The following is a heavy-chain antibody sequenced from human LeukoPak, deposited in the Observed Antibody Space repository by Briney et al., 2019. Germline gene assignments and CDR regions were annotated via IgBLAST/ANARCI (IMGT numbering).Heavy chain of an antibody. CDR1: GGSFSGYY. CDR2: INHSGST. V-gene: IGHV4-34*01. CDR3: ARGKSHFWGGKVASDI. D-gene: IGHD3-3*02. Sequence: SETLSLTCAVYGGSFSGYYWSWIRQPPGKGLEWIGEINHSGSTNYNPSLKSRVTISVDTSKNQFSLKLSPVTAADTAVYYCARGKSHFWGGKVASDIWGQGTMVTVSS. J-gene: IGHJ3*02.